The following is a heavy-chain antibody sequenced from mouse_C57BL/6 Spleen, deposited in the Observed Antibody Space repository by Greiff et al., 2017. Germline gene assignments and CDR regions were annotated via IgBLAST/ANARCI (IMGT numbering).Heavy chain of an antibody. Sequence: VQLQQPGAELVKPGASVKLSCKASGYTFTSYGMHWVKQRPGQGLEWIGMIHPNSGSTNYNEKFKSKDTLTADKSSSTAYMQLSSLTSEDSAVXYSARRYYYGSREGFDYWGQGTTLTVSS. V-gene: IGHV1-64*01. CDR1: GYTFTSYG. CDR3: ARRYYYGSREGFDY. J-gene: IGHJ2*01. D-gene: IGHD1-1*01. CDR2: IHPNSGST.